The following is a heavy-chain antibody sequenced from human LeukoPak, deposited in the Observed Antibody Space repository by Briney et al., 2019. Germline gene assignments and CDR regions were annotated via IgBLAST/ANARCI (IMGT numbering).Heavy chain of an antibody. D-gene: IGHD3-22*01. J-gene: IGHJ4*02. Sequence: SETLSLTCTVSGDSISSYYWSWIRQPAGKGLQWIGRIYASGYTNYNPSLKSRVTMSVDTSKNQFSLKLRSVTAADTAVYYCARGWAYYDSSGYCFDYWGQGPLVTVSS. V-gene: IGHV4-4*07. CDR2: IYASGYT. CDR1: GDSISSYY. CDR3: ARGWAYYDSSGYCFDY.